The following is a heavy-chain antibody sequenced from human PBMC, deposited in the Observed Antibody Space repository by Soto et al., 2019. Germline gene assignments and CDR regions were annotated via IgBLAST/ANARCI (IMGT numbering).Heavy chain of an antibody. CDR2: IFSSGST. Sequence: QVRLQESGPGLLKPSETLSLTCTVSGGSINTFYWSWVRQPAGKGLEWIGRIFSSGSTSFNPSLASRVAMSVDTSKNLFSLNLSSVTAAAMAVYYCAREGSYSAYNFAHGIQLWSFDFWGQGALVTVSS. V-gene: IGHV4-4*07. CDR1: GGSINTFY. CDR3: AREGSYSAYNFAHGIQLWSFDF. D-gene: IGHD5-12*01. J-gene: IGHJ4*02.